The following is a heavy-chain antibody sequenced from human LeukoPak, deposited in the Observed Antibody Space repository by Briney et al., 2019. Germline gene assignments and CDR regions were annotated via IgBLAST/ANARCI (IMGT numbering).Heavy chain of an antibody. D-gene: IGHD3-9*01. CDR1: GFTFSDYY. V-gene: IGHV3-7*01. J-gene: IGHJ3*02. Sequence: GGSLRLSCAASGFTFSDYYMSWVRQAPGKGLEWVANIKQDGSEKYYVDSVKGRFTISRDNAKNSLYLQMNSLRAEDTAVYYCARDIDILSLYDAFDIWGQGTMVTVSS. CDR2: IKQDGSEK. CDR3: ARDIDILSLYDAFDI.